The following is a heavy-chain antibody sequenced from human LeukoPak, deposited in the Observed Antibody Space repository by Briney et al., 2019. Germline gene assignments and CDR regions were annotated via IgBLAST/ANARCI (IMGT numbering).Heavy chain of an antibody. CDR2: INPKSGGT. CDR3: ARSPDILTGENFDY. CDR1: GYSFTKYV. Sequence: ASVKVSCKASGYSFTKYVVNWVRQAPGQGLEWMGWINPKSGGTNEAQKFHDRVTMTRDTSIRTAYMEVSRLRSDDTAVYYCARSPDILTGENFDYWGQGTLVTVSS. V-gene: IGHV1-2*02. D-gene: IGHD3-9*01. J-gene: IGHJ4*02.